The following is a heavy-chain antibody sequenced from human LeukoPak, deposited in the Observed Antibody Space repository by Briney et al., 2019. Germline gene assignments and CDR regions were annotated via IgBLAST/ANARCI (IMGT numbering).Heavy chain of an antibody. D-gene: IGHD2-21*02. CDR2: IKQDGREK. V-gene: IGHV3-7*01. J-gene: IGHJ4*02. CDR1: GFSFSNYW. Sequence: GGSLRLSCVAYGFSFSNYWMSWVRQAPGKGLEWVANIKQDGREKYYVGSGRGRFTTSRDNAKNSLYLQMNSLRAEDTAVYYCAREVTPYYWGQGTLVTVSS. CDR3: AREVTPYY.